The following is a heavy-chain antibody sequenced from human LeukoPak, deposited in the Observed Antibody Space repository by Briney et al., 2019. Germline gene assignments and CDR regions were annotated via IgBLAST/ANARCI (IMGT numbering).Heavy chain of an antibody. J-gene: IGHJ4*02. D-gene: IGHD3-9*01. CDR3: AKVLRGKYDILTGYYRAPADY. V-gene: IGHV3-23*01. Sequence: GGSLRLSCAAYGFTFSNYAMSWVRQSPGKGLEWVSIISASGGSTYYGDSVKGRFTISRDNSKNTVYLQMNSLRVEDTAVYYGAKVLRGKYDILTGYYRAPADYWGQGTLVTVSS. CDR1: GFTFSNYA. CDR2: ISASGGST.